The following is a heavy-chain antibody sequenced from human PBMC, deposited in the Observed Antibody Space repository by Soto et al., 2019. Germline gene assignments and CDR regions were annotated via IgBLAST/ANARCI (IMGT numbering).Heavy chain of an antibody. D-gene: IGHD1-26*01. V-gene: IGHV1-46*01. CDR3: ASPIGGSYNAFDI. CDR1: GYTFISYY. CDR2: INPSGSIT. J-gene: IGHJ3*02. Sequence: SVKVCCKASGYTFISYYMHWVRQAPGQGLQWMGIINPSGSITTYAQKFQGRVTMTRDTSTSTVYMELSSLTSDDTAVYYCASPIGGSYNAFDIWGQGTMVTVSS.